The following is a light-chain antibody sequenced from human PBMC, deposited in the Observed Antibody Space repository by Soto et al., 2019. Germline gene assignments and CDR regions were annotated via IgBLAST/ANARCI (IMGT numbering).Light chain of an antibody. CDR2: DVS. CDR1: SSDIGGYNY. J-gene: IGLJ3*02. Sequence: QSALTQPASVSGSPGQSITISCTGTSSDIGGYNYVSWYQQQPDKAPKLLIYDVSNRPSGVSNRFSGSKSGNTASLTFSGLQTDDEADYYCSSYTSSSTWVFGGGTKLTVL. CDR3: SSYTSSSTWV. V-gene: IGLV2-14*03.